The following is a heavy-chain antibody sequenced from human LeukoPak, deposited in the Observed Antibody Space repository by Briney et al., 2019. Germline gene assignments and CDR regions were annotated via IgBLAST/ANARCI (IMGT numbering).Heavy chain of an antibody. CDR2: ISSSSSTI. CDR1: GFTFSSYS. J-gene: IGHJ6*03. D-gene: IGHD2-15*01. V-gene: IGHV3-48*01. Sequence: PGGSLRLSCAASGFTFSSYSMNWVRQAPGKGLEWVSYISSSSSTIYYADSVKGRFTISRDNAKNSLYLQMNGLRAEDTAVYYCASTLPDGYYYYYYYMDVWGKGTTVTVSS. CDR3: ASTLPDGYYYYYYYMDV.